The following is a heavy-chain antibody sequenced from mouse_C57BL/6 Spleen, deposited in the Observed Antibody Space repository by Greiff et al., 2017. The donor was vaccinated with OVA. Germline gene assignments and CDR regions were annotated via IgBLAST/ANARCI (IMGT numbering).Heavy chain of an antibody. CDR3: ASKGFAD. CDR2: IDPSDSYT. CDR1: GYTFTSYW. J-gene: IGHJ3*01. Sequence: QVQLQQPGAELVMPGASVKLSCKASGYTFTSYWMHWVKQRPGQGLEWIGEIDPSDSYTNYNQKFKGKSTLTVDKSSSTAYMQLSSLTSEDSAVYYCASKGFADWGQGTLVTVSA. V-gene: IGHV1-69*01.